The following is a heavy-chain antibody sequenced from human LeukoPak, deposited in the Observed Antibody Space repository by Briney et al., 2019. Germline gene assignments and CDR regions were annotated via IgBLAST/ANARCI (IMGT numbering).Heavy chain of an antibody. CDR1: GGSITSSSHY. J-gene: IGHJ4*02. CDR3: ASLHVLLWFGGQPGHRGFFDY. D-gene: IGHD3-10*01. Sequence: TSETRSLTCTVSGGSITSSSHYWGWIRQPPGKGLEWIGTIYYSGDSYYNPSLKSRVTISVDTSKNQFSLKLSSVTAADTAVYYCASLHVLLWFGGQPGHRGFFDYWGQGTLVTVSS. CDR2: IYYSGDS. V-gene: IGHV4-39*07.